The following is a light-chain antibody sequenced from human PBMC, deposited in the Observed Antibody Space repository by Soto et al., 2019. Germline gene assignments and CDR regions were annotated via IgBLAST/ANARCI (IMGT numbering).Light chain of an antibody. CDR3: SSYTSIATYV. V-gene: IGLV2-14*01. CDR1: TYDVGVYNF. J-gene: IGLJ1*01. Sequence: QSALTQPASVSGSPGQSITISCTGTTYDVGVYNFVSWYQQHPGKAPKLIIYEVTNRPSGVSNRFSGSKSGYTASLTISGLQAEDEADYYCSSYTSIATYVFGTGTKLTVL. CDR2: EVT.